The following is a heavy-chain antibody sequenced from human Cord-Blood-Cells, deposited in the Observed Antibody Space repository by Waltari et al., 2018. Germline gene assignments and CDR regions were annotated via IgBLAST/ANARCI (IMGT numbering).Heavy chain of an antibody. CDR2: INPSGGST. D-gene: IGHD6-13*01. V-gene: IGHV1-46*01. Sequence: QVQLVQSGAEVTKPGASVKVSCKASGYTFTSYYMHWVRQAPGQGLEWMGIINPSGGSTSYAQKFQGRVTMTRDTSTSTVYMELSSLRSEDTAVYYCARDGAAAGMDDYYYGMDVWGQGTTVTVSS. CDR3: ARDGAAAGMDDYYYGMDV. CDR1: GYTFTSYY. J-gene: IGHJ6*02.